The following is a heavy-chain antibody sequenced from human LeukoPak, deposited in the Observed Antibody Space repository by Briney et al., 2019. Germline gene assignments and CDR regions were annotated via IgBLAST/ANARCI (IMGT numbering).Heavy chain of an antibody. V-gene: IGHV3-30*18. CDR2: ISYDGSNK. D-gene: IGHD3-10*01. J-gene: IGHJ4*02. CDR1: GCTFSSYG. CDR3: AKDLCGSGSYILGY. Sequence: GGSLRLSCAASGCTFSSYGMHWVRQAPGKGLEWVAVISYDGSNKYYADSVKGRFTISRDNSKNTLYLQMNSLRAEDTAVYYCAKDLCGSGSYILGYWGQGTMVTVSS.